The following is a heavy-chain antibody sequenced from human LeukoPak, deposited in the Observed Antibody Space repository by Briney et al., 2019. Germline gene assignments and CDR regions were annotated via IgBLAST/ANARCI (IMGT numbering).Heavy chain of an antibody. CDR2: MNPNSGNT. D-gene: IGHD2-21*02. J-gene: IGHJ4*02. CDR3: ARGREVTQGLADY. V-gene: IGHV1-8*01. Sequence: ASVKVSCKASGYTFTSYDINWVRQATGQGLEWMGWMNPNSGNTGYAQKFQGRVTMTRNTSISTAYMELSSLRSEDAAVYYCARGREVTQGLADYWGQGTLVTVSS. CDR1: GYTFTSYD.